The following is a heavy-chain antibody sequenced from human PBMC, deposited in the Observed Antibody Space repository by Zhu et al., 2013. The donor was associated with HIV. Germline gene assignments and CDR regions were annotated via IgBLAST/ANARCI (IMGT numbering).Heavy chain of an antibody. D-gene: IGHD3-22*01. CDR2: INPSGGST. V-gene: IGHV1-46*01. J-gene: IGHJ4*02. Sequence: QVQLVQSGAEVKKPGASVKVSCKASGYTFTSYYMHWVRQAPGQGLEWMGIINPSGGSTSYAQKFQGRVTMTRDTSTSTVYMELSSLRSEDTAVYYCAREMSHPGYYDSSGYSYWGQGTLVTVSS. CDR3: AREMSHPGYYDSSGYSY. CDR1: GYTFTSYY.